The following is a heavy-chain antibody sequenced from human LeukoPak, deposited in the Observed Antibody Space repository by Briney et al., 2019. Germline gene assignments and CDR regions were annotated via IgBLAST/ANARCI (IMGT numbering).Heavy chain of an antibody. D-gene: IGHD3-10*01. J-gene: IGHJ4*02. CDR2: IKQDGSEK. CDR1: GFTFSSYW. Sequence: PGGSLRLSCAASGFTFSSYWMSWVRQAPGKGLEWVANIKQDGSEKYYVDSVKGRFTISRDNAKNSLYLQMNSLRAEDTAVYYCARAIRYYGSGSFDYWGQGTLVTVSS. CDR3: ARAIRYYGSGSFDY. V-gene: IGHV3-7*01.